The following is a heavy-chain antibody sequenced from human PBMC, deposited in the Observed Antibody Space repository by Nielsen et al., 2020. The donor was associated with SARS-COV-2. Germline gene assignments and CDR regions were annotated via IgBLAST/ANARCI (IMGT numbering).Heavy chain of an antibody. D-gene: IGHD6-13*01. Sequence: GGSLRLSCAASGFTFDDYALHWVRQAPGKGLEWVSGISWNSGSIGYADSVKGRFTISRDNAKNSLYLQMNSLRAEDTALYHCAKDMGSSSWYLDYWGKGKRGNVSS. J-gene: IGHJ4*02. CDR1: GFTFDDYA. CDR2: ISWNSGSI. V-gene: IGHV3-9*01. CDR3: AKDMGSSSWYLDY.